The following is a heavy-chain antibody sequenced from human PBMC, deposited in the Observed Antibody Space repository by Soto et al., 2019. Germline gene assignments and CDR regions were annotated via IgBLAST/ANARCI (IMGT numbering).Heavy chain of an antibody. D-gene: IGHD3-16*01. J-gene: IGHJ6*02. CDR1: GYNFGAYW. CDR2: IYPGDSDT. V-gene: IGHV5-51*01. CDR3: ARQGSNGAYYYYGMDV. Sequence: GESLKISCQGAGYNFGAYWIAWVRQMPGKGLEWMGIIYPGDSDTRYSPSFEGQVTISADKSNSTAYLQWSSLKASDTAMYYCARQGSNGAYYYYGMDVWGQGTTVTVSS.